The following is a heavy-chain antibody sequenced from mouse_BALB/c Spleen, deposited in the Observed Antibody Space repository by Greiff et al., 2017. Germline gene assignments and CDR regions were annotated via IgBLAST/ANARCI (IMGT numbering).Heavy chain of an antibody. D-gene: IGHD1-2*01. CDR2: ISYSGST. J-gene: IGHJ4*01. CDR1: GYSITSDYA. Sequence: EVQLVESGPGLVKPSQSLSLTCTVTGYSITSDYAWNWIRQFPGNKLEWMGYISYSGSTSYNPSLKSRISITRDTSKNQFFLQLNSVTTEDTATYYCARRGYGVYYYAMDYWGQGTSVTVSS. V-gene: IGHV3-2*02. CDR3: ARRGYGVYYYAMDY.